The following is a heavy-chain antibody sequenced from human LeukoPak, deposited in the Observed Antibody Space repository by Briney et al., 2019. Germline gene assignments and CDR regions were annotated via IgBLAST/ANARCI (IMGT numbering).Heavy chain of an antibody. D-gene: IGHD2-8*02. CDR1: GFTVSSNY. Sequence: GGSLRLSCAASGFTVSSNYMTWVRQAPGKGLEWVSVILGGGGTYYADSVKGRFTISRDNSKNTLYLQMSSLRAEDTAVYYCARGLVLTYYYFESWGQGTLVTVSS. J-gene: IGHJ4*02. CDR2: ILGGGGT. CDR3: ARGLVLTYYYFES. V-gene: IGHV3-66*01.